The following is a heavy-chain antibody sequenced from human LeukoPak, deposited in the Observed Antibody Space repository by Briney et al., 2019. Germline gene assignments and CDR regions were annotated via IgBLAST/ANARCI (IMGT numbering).Heavy chain of an antibody. CDR1: GFIFNNYA. Sequence: PGGSLRLSCAGSGFIFNNYAMHWVRQPPGKGLEWVSGISWNSGSIDYADSVKGRFTISRDNAENSLYLQMNSLRAEDTAVYYCARAGGFREVDYWGQGTLVTVSS. CDR2: ISWNSGSI. CDR3: ARAGGFREVDY. V-gene: IGHV3-9*01. J-gene: IGHJ4*02. D-gene: IGHD3-16*01.